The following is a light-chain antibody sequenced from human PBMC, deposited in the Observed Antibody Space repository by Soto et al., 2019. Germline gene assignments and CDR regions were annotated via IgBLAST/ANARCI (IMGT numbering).Light chain of an antibody. CDR2: DAS. CDR1: QDISNN. J-gene: IGKJ3*01. CDR3: QHYDNLPFT. V-gene: IGKV1-33*01. Sequence: DIQMTQSPSSLSASGGDRVTITCQASQDISNNLNWYQQKPGKAPKLLIYDASNLETGVPSRFSGSGSGTDFTFTISSLQPEDVATYYCQHYDNLPFTFGPGTKVDIK.